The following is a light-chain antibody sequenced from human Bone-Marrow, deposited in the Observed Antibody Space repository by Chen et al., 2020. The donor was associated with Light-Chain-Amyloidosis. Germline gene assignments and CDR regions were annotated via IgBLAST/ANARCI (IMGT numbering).Light chain of an antibody. CDR1: DLPTKY. CDR3: QSADSSGTYEVI. Sequence: YELTQSPSVSVSPGQTARITCSGDDLPTKYAYWYQQKPGQAPVLVIHRDTERPSGISERFSGSSSGTTATLTISGVQAEDEADYHCQSADSSGTYEVIFGGGTKLTVL. J-gene: IGLJ2*01. CDR2: RDT. V-gene: IGLV3-25*03.